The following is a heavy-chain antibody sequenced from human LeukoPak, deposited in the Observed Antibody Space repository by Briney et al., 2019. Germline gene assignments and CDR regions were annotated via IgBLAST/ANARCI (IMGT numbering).Heavy chain of an antibody. CDR3: ARQNDFWSGYYFP. CDR2: MNPNSGNT. CDR1: GYTFTSYD. V-gene: IGHV1-8*03. J-gene: IGHJ5*02. D-gene: IGHD3-3*01. Sequence: ASVKVSCKASGYTFTSYDINWVRQATGQGLEWMGWMNPNSGNTGYAQKFQGRVTFTWNTSISTAYMELSGLRSEDTAVYYCARQNDFWSGYYFPWGQGTLVTVSS.